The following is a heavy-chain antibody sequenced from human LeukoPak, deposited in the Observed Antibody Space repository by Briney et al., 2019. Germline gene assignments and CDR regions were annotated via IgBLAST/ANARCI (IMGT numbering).Heavy chain of an antibody. V-gene: IGHV1-18*01. CDR3: ARISLGYCSGGSCYAVDY. J-gene: IGHJ4*02. D-gene: IGHD2-15*01. Sequence: HRASVKVSCKASGYTFTSYVISWVRQAPGQGLEWMGWISDYNHNTNYAQNLQGRVTMTTDTSTSTAYMELRSLRSDDTAVYYCARISLGYCSGGSCYAVDYWGQGTLVTVSS. CDR1: GYTFTSYV. CDR2: ISDYNHNT.